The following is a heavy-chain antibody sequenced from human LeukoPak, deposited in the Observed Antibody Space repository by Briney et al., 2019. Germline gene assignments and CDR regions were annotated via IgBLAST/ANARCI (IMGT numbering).Heavy chain of an antibody. Sequence: ASVKVSCKASGYIFTGYYMHWVRQAPGQGLEWMGWIYPNSGATNYAQKFQGRVTMTRDTSISTAYMELSGLRSGDTAVYYCARDVDYYGSGSCRFDPWGQGTLVTVSS. J-gene: IGHJ5*02. CDR3: ARDVDYYGSGSCRFDP. D-gene: IGHD3-10*01. V-gene: IGHV1-2*02. CDR2: IYPNSGAT. CDR1: GYIFTGYY.